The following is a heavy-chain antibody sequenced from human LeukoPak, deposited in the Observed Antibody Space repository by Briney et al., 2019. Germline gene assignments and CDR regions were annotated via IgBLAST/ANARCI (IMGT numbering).Heavy chain of an antibody. CDR2: INSDGSST. CDR3: ARERMVGYYHYGMDV. Sequence: GGSLRLSCAASGFTFSNYWMNWVRQAAGKGLVWVSHINSDGSSTTYAASMKGRFTTSRDNARNTLYLQMDSLRAEDTAVYYCARERMVGYYHYGMDVWGQGTTVSVSS. J-gene: IGHJ6*02. V-gene: IGHV3-74*01. D-gene: IGHD2-8*01. CDR1: GFTFSNYW.